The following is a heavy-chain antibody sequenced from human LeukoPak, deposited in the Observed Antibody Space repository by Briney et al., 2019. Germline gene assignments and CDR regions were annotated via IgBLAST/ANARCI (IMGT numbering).Heavy chain of an antibody. CDR1: GFSLSTSGMC. CDR2: IDWDDDK. J-gene: IGHJ3*02. Sequence: SGPALVKPTQTFTLTCIFSGFSLSTSGMCVSWIRQPPGKALEWLARIDWDDDKYYSTSLKTRLTISKDTSKNQVVLTMTNMDPVDTATYYCARIRYYDGRAFDIWGQGTMVTVSS. V-gene: IGHV2-70*11. D-gene: IGHD3-22*01. CDR3: ARIRYYDGRAFDI.